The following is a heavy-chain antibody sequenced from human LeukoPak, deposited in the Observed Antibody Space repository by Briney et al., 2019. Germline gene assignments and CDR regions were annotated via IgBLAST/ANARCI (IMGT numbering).Heavy chain of an antibody. J-gene: IGHJ3*02. V-gene: IGHV1-46*01. D-gene: IGHD3-22*01. Sequence: ASVKVSCKASGYTFTSYYMHWVRQAPGQGLEWMGIFNPSGGSTSYAQKFQGRVTMTRDTSTSTVYMELSSLRSEDTAVYYCARGAAMIAQSPGAFDIWGQGTMVTVSS. CDR3: ARGAAMIAQSPGAFDI. CDR1: GYTFTSYY. CDR2: FNPSGGST.